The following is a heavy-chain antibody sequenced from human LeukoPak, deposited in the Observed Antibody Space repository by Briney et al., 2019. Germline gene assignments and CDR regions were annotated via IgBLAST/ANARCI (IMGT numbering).Heavy chain of an antibody. Sequence: SETLSLTCAVYGGSFSGYYWSWIRQPPGKGLEWIGEINHSGSTNYNPSLKSRVTISVDTSKNQFSLKLSSVTAADTAVYYCARGRREWLVLFDYYGMDVWGQGTTVTVFS. D-gene: IGHD6-19*01. V-gene: IGHV4-34*01. CDR3: ARGRREWLVLFDYYGMDV. J-gene: IGHJ6*02. CDR1: GGSFSGYY. CDR2: INHSGST.